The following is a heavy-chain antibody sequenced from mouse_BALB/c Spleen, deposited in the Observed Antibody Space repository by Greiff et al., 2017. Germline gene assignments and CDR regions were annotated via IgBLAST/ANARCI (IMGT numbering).Heavy chain of an antibody. Sequence: LQQPGSELVRPGASVKLSCKASGYTFTSYWMHWVKQRPGQGLEWIGNIYPGSGSTNYDEKFKSKATLTVDTSSSTAYMQLSSLTSEDSAVYYCTRKNYRYDGLFDYWGQGTTLTVSS. CDR2: IYPGSGST. J-gene: IGHJ2*01. CDR1: GYTFTSYW. D-gene: IGHD2-14*01. V-gene: IGHV1S22*01. CDR3: TRKNYRYDGLFDY.